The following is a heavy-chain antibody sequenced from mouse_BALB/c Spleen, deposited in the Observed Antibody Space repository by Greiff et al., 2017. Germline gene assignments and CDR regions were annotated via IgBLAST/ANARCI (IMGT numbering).Heavy chain of an antibody. D-gene: IGHD2-10*02. CDR1: GFTFSSYT. J-gene: IGHJ2*01. CDR3: TRGYGNPDYFDY. Sequence: EVKLVESGGGLVKPGGSLKLSCAASGFTFSSYTMSWVRQTPEKRLEWVATISSGGSYTYYPDSVKGRFTISRDNAKNTLYLQMSSLKSEDTAMYYCTRGYGNPDYFDYWGQGTTLTVSS. V-gene: IGHV5-6-4*01. CDR2: ISSGGSYT.